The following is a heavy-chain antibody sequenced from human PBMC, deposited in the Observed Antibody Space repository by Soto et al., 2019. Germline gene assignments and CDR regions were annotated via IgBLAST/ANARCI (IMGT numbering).Heavy chain of an antibody. V-gene: IGHV3-9*02. Sequence: EVQLVESGGGLVQPGRSLRLSCVASGFTADDYAMHWVRQAPGKGLEWVSGISSNSDTIDYADSVKGRFTNSRDNAKNSLFLQMNSLRPEDTALYYCAKDMKWGGMTTIHYFASWGQGTLVTVSS. CDR1: GFTADDYA. J-gene: IGHJ4*02. CDR3: AKDMKWGGMTTIHYFAS. CDR2: ISSNSDTI. D-gene: IGHD4-17*01.